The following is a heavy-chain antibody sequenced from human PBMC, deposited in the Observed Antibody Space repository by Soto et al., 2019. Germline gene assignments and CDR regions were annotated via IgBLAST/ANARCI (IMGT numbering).Heavy chain of an antibody. Sequence: QVQLVESGGGVVQPGRSLRLSCAASGFTFSSYGMHWVRQAPGKGLVWVAVISYDGSNKYYADSVKGRFTISRDNSKNTLYLQMNSLRAEDTAVYYCAKDLYSSSWYSYDVGMDVWGQGTTVTVSS. CDR2: ISYDGSNK. J-gene: IGHJ6*02. D-gene: IGHD6-13*01. V-gene: IGHV3-30*18. CDR3: AKDLYSSSWYSYDVGMDV. CDR1: GFTFSSYG.